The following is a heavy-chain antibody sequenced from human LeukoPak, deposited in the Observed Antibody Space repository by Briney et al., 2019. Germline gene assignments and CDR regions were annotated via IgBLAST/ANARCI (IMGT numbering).Heavy chain of an antibody. CDR3: ARESAAGTSGMDV. CDR2: IIPILGIA. Sequence: ASVKVSCKASGGTFSSYAISWVRQAPGQGLEWMGRIIPILGIANYAQKLQGRVTMTTDTSTSTAYMELRSLRSDDTAVYYCARESAAGTSGMDVWGQGTTVTVSS. CDR1: GGTFSSYA. V-gene: IGHV1-69*04. D-gene: IGHD6-13*01. J-gene: IGHJ6*02.